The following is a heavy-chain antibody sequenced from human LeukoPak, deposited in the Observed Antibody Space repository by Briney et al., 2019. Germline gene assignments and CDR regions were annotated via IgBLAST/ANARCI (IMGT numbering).Heavy chain of an antibody. CDR1: LYIFTDYY. CDR3: ARAYSSGWRISSISVTPPHY. V-gene: IGHV1-2*02. CDR2: INPKSGGT. D-gene: IGHD6-19*01. Sequence: GAAVNVSFKASLYIFTDYYMHWVRQAPGQEGKWMGWINPKSGGTNYAKKFQGRVTMARATSISTAYMELSRLRFDDPAVYYCARAYSSGWRISSISVTPPHYWGQGTLVTVSS. J-gene: IGHJ4*02.